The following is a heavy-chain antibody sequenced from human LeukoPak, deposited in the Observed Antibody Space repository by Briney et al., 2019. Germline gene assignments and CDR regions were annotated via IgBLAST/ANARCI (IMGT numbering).Heavy chain of an antibody. Sequence: GGSLRPSCAASGFTFSSYAMSWVRQAPGKGLEWVSAISGSGGSTYYADSVKGRFTISRDNSKNTLYLQMNSLRAEDTAVYYCARSHPYGDYVDYYYGMDVWGQGTTVTVSS. J-gene: IGHJ6*02. CDR1: GFTFSSYA. CDR2: ISGSGGST. D-gene: IGHD4-17*01. V-gene: IGHV3-23*01. CDR3: ARSHPYGDYVDYYYGMDV.